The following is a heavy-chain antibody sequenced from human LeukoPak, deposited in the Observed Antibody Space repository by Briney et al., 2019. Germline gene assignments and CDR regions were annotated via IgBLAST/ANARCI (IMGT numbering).Heavy chain of an antibody. J-gene: IGHJ3*02. CDR2: IYYSGST. CDR1: GYSISSGYY. Sequence: SETLSLTCTVSGYSISSGYYWGWIRQPPGKGLEWIGSIYYSGSTYYNPSLKSRVTISVDTSKNQFSLKLSSVTAADTAVYYCARDPTDYGGNSDAFDIWGQGTMVTVSS. D-gene: IGHD4-23*01. CDR3: ARDPTDYGGNSDAFDI. V-gene: IGHV4-38-2*02.